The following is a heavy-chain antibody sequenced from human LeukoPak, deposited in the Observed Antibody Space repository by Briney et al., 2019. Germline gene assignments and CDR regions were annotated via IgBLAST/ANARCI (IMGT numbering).Heavy chain of an antibody. D-gene: IGHD5-12*01. CDR2: IYHSGST. CDR3: ARGERSGYDPFDY. V-gene: IGHV4-30-2*01. J-gene: IGHJ4*02. CDR1: GGSISSGGYS. Sequence: SETLSLTCTVSGGSISSGGYSWSWIRQPPGKGLEWIGYIYHSGSTYYNPSLKSRVTISVDRSKNQFSLKLSSVTAADTAVYYCARGERSGYDPFDYWGQGTLVTVSS.